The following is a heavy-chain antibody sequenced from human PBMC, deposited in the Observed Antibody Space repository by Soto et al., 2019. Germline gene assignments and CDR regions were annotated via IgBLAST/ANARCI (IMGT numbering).Heavy chain of an antibody. CDR1: GGTFSSYA. J-gene: IGHJ5*02. D-gene: IGHD4-4*01. Sequence: QVQLVQSGAEVKKPGSSVKVSCKASGGTFSSYAISWVRQAPGQGLEWMGGIIPIFGTANYAQKFQGRVTITADESTSTAYMELSRLRSEDTAVYYCAREDSNYDGGPHWFDPWGQGTLVTVSS. CDR3: AREDSNYDGGPHWFDP. V-gene: IGHV1-69*01. CDR2: IIPIFGTA.